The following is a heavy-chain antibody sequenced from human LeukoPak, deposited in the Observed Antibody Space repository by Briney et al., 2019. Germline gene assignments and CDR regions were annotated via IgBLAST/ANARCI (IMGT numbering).Heavy chain of an antibody. J-gene: IGHJ4*02. CDR3: ARSEHSSSSFDY. V-gene: IGHV3-21*01. D-gene: IGHD6-6*01. CDR2: ISSSSTHI. CDR1: GVTLSSYS. Sequence: GGSLRLSCAASGVTLSSYSMNWVRQAPGKGLEWVSYISSSSTHIYYADSVKGRFTISRDNARNSLYLQMNSLRAEDTAIYYCARSEHSSSSFDYWGQGTLVTVSS.